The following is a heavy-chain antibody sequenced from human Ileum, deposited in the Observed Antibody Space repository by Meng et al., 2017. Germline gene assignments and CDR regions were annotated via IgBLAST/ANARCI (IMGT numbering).Heavy chain of an antibody. Sequence: GESLKISCAVSGSTFSDLYMDWVRQAPGKGLEWVSRIRKRSDSRYTEYAAFVQGRFIISRDDSKNSVYLQMNSLTTEDTAVYYCVRDYNGLGSYWGQGTRVTVSS. CDR3: VRDYNGLGSY. J-gene: IGHJ4*02. D-gene: IGHD3-10*01. CDR2: IRKRSDSRYT. CDR1: GSTFSDLY. V-gene: IGHV3-72*01.